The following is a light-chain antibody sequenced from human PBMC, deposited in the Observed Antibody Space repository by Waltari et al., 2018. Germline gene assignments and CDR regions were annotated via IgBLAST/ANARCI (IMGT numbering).Light chain of an antibody. J-gene: IGKJ4*01. CDR1: ESVLYSSNNKNH. CDR3: QQYYNTPLT. V-gene: IGKV4-1*01. CDR2: WAS. Sequence: DIVMTQSPESLAVSLGERATINCKSSESVLYSSNNKNHLAWYQQKPGQPPKLLIYWASTRKSGVPDRFSGSGSETDFTLTVSSLQAEDVAVYYCQQYYNTPLTFGGGTKVESK.